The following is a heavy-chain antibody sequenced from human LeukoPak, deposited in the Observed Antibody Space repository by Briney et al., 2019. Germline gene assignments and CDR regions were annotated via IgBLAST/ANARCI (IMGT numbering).Heavy chain of an antibody. CDR2: IYNSGTT. J-gene: IGHJ5*02. Sequence: SETLSLTCTVSGGSIRSSSYYWGWIRQPPGKGLEWIGTIYNSGTTDYNPSLKSRVKISVDTSKNQFSLKVSSVTAADTALYYCARVTGVRGVTTTTYNWFDPWGQGTLVTVSS. CDR3: ARVTGVRGVTTTTYNWFDP. CDR1: GGSIRSSSYY. D-gene: IGHD3-10*01. V-gene: IGHV4-39*07.